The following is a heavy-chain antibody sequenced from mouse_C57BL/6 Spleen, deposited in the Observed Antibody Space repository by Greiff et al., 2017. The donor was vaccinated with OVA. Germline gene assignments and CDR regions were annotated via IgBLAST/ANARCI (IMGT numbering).Heavy chain of an antibody. J-gene: IGHJ4*01. CDR1: GFTFSSYG. Sequence: EVKVVESGGDLVKPGGSLKLSCAASGFTFSSYGMSWVRQTPDKRLEWVATISSGGSYTYYPDSVKGRFTISRDNAKNTLYLQMSSLKSEDTAMYYCAREVTTVDYAMDYWGQGTSVTVSS. CDR3: AREVTTVDYAMDY. V-gene: IGHV5-6*01. CDR2: ISSGGSYT. D-gene: IGHD1-1*01.